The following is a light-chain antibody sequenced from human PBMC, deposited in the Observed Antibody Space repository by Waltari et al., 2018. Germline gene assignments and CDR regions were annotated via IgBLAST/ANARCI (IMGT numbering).Light chain of an antibody. CDR3: QQLNGHPLLA. Sequence: IQLTQSPSSLSASVGDRVTITCRASQGISSYLAWYQQKPGKAPKLLIYAASTLQSGVPSRFSGSGSGTDFTLTISSLQPEDFATYYCQQLNGHPLLAFGGGTKVEIK. CDR1: QGISSY. V-gene: IGKV1-9*01. CDR2: AAS. J-gene: IGKJ4*01.